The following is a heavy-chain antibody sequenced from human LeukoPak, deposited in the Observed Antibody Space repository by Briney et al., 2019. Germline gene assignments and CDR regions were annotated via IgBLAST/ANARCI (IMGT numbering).Heavy chain of an antibody. Sequence: GGSLRLSCAASGFTFSIYAMSWVRQAPGKGLEWVAVISYDGSNKYYADSVKGRFTISRDNSKNTLYLQMNSLRAEDTAVYYCAKEGYGDYHDAFDIWGQGTMVTVSS. V-gene: IGHV3-30*18. CDR3: AKEGYGDYHDAFDI. J-gene: IGHJ3*02. CDR1: GFTFSIYA. CDR2: ISYDGSNK. D-gene: IGHD4-17*01.